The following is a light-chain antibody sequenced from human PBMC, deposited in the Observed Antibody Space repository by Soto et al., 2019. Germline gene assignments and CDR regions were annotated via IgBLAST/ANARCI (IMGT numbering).Light chain of an antibody. Sequence: QSALTQPRSVSGSPGQSVTISCTGTSSDVGGYNYVSWYQRHPDKAPKLMIYDVTKRPSGVPDRFSGSKSGNTASLTISGLQAVDEAEYYCCSYAGRYALTGVFGGGSKVTVL. CDR3: CSYAGRYALTGV. J-gene: IGLJ3*02. CDR1: SSDVGGYNY. V-gene: IGLV2-11*01. CDR2: DVT.